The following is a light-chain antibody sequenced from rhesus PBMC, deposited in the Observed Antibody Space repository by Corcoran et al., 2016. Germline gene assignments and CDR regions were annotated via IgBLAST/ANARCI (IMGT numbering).Light chain of an antibody. Sequence: DIQMTQSPSSLSASVGDTVTITCQASQGITKYLAWYQQKPGKAPNLLIYDASTFQSGVPSRFSGSGAGTEVTLTISSLQPEDLATYYCQQHNSYPFTFGPGTKLDIK. CDR1: QGITKY. V-gene: IGKV1-25*01. CDR2: DAS. CDR3: QQHNSYPFT. J-gene: IGKJ3*01.